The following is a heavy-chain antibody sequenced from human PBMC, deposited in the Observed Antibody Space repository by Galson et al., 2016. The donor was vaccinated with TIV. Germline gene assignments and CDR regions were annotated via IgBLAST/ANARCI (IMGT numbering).Heavy chain of an antibody. V-gene: IGHV1-46*01. CDR1: GYTFINYY. J-gene: IGHJ4*02. Sequence: SVKVSCKASGYTFINYYMHWVRQAPGQGLEWVGVIDPRGGGTTYAQKFQGRVAITRDTPTNTVYMDLSSLTSDDTAVFYCADWANTYYFDLWGQGTLITDSS. D-gene: IGHD3-9*01. CDR2: IDPRGGGT. CDR3: ADWANTYYFDL.